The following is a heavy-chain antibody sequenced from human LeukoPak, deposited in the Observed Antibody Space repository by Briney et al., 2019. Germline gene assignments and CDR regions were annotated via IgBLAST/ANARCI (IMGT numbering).Heavy chain of an antibody. Sequence: GASVKVSCKASGYTFTSYGISWVRQAPGQGLEWMGWISAYNGNTNYAQKLQGRVTMTTDTSTSTAYMELRSLRSDDTAVYYCARIQRSYYDILTGYYEPSAWFDPWGQGTLVTVSS. CDR1: GYTFTSYG. CDR3: ARIQRSYYDILTGYYEPSAWFDP. J-gene: IGHJ5*02. V-gene: IGHV1-18*04. D-gene: IGHD3-9*01. CDR2: ISAYNGNT.